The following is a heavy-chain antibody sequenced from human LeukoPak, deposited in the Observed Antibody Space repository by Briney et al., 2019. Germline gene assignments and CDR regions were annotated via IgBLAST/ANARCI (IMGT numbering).Heavy chain of an antibody. Sequence: GGSLRLSCAASGFTFSNAWMSWVRQAPGKGLEWVGRIKSKTDGGTTDYAAPVKGRFTISRDDLQNTLYLQMNSLKTEDTAVYYCTTGAPRAYSGSYSNCWGQGTLVTVSS. D-gene: IGHD1-26*01. CDR1: GFTFSNAW. CDR2: IKSKTDGGTT. CDR3: TTGAPRAYSGSYSNC. J-gene: IGHJ4*02. V-gene: IGHV3-15*01.